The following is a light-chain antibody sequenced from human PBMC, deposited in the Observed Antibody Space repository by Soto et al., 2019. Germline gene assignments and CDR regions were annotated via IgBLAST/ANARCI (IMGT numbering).Light chain of an antibody. J-gene: IGLJ1*01. V-gene: IGLV2-14*01. Sequence: QSVLTQPASVSGSPGQSITISCTGTSSDVGGYNYVSWYQQHPDKAPRLMIYDVSNRPSGVSDRFSGSKSGDTASLTISGLQAEDEADYFCQSYDSSLSIYVFGTGTKVTVL. CDR3: QSYDSSLSIYV. CDR1: SSDVGGYNY. CDR2: DVS.